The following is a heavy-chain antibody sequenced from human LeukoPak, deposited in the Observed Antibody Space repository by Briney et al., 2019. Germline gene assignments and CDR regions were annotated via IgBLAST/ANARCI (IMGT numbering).Heavy chain of an antibody. D-gene: IGHD5-18*01. J-gene: IGHJ4*02. V-gene: IGHV4-61*02. CDR2: IYTSGST. CDR1: GGSISSGSYY. CDR3: ARDRRYSYGLDY. Sequence: KPSGTLSLTCTVSGGSISSGSYYWSWIRQPAGKGLEWIGRIYTSGSTNYNPSLKSRVTISVGTSKNQFSLKLSSVTAADTAVYYCARDRRYSYGLDYWGQGTLVTVSS.